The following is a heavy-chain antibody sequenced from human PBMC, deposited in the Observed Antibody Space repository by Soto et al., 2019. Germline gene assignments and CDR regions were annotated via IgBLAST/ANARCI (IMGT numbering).Heavy chain of an antibody. CDR2: INTGNGNT. CDR3: AKERTITYGMDV. CDR1: GYTFTNYA. J-gene: IGHJ6*02. Sequence: ASVKVSCKASGYTFTNYAIHWVRQAPGQRLEWMGWINTGNGNTKYSQKFQDRVTITRDTSASTAYMELSSLRSEDTAVYYCAKERTITYGMDVWGQGTMVTVSS. V-gene: IGHV1-3*04. D-gene: IGHD3-3*01.